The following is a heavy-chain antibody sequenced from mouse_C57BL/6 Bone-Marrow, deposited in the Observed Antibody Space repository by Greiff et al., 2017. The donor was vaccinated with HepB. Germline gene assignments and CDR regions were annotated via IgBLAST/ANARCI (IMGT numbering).Heavy chain of an antibody. CDR2: IYPGNSDT. Sequence: VQLQQSGTVLARPGASVKMSCKTSGYTFTSYWMHWVKQRPGQGLEWIGAIYPGNSDTSYNQKFKGKAKLTAVTSASTAYVELSSLTNEDSAVYYCTNYGNYHYYAMDYWGQGTSVTVAS. V-gene: IGHV1-5*01. CDR1: GYTFTSYW. J-gene: IGHJ4*01. D-gene: IGHD2-1*01. CDR3: TNYGNYHYYAMDY.